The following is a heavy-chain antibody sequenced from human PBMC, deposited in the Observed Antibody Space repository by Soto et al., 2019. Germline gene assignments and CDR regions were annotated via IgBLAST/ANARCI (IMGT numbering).Heavy chain of an antibody. V-gene: IGHV4-59*01. D-gene: IGHD4-17*01. J-gene: IGHJ4*02. CDR1: GGSIIGYY. CDR3: ARAYGDYVFDY. Sequence: PSETLSLTCTVSGGSIIGYYWTWIRQPPGKGLEWIGYIYYSGSTNYNPSLKSRVTISVDTSKNQFSLKLSSVTAADTAVYYCARAYGDYVFDYWGQGTLVTVSS. CDR2: IYYSGST.